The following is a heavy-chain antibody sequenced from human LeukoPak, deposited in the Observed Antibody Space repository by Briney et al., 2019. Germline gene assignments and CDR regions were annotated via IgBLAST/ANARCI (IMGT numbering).Heavy chain of an antibody. Sequence: PGGSLRLSCAASGFTFSSYSMNWVRQAPGKGLEWVSSISSSSGYIYYADSVKGRFTISRDNARNSLYLQMKSLRAEDTAVNYCARDRAWELPDYWGQGTLVTVSS. CDR1: GFTFSSYS. V-gene: IGHV3-21*01. CDR2: ISSSSGYI. CDR3: ARDRAWELPDY. D-gene: IGHD1-26*01. J-gene: IGHJ4*02.